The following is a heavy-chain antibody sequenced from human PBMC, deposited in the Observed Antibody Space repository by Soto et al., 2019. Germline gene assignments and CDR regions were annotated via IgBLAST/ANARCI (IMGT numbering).Heavy chain of an antibody. J-gene: IGHJ6*02. CDR3: ARGYCSSGNCCRLHSYDMVV. CDR1: GYTITRYY. V-gene: IGHV1-46*01. CDR2: INPSSSAT. Sequence: ASVKVSCKASGYTITRYYMHWVRQAPGQGLEWMGIINPSSSATRYSQKFQGRVTMTRDVSTSTVYMEMSGLRSEDTAVYYCARGYCSSGNCCRLHSYDMVVWGPGTRVTVSS. D-gene: IGHD2-15*01.